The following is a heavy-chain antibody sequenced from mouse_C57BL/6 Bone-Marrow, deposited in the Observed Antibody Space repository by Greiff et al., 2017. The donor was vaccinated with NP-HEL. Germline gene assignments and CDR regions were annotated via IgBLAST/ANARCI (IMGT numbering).Heavy chain of an antibody. CDR1: GFTFSDHY. CDR3: AREGGLRRRTYAMDY. V-gene: IGHV5-16*01. Sequence: VQVVESEGGLVQPGSSMKLSCTASGFTFSDHYMARVRPVPEKGLEWVANIYYDGCSTYHLDSLQSRFIISRDNAKNIVYLPMRSLKSEDTATYYCAREGGLRRRTYAMDYGGQGTSVTVSS. J-gene: IGHJ4*01. CDR2: IYYDGCST. D-gene: IGHD2-4*01.